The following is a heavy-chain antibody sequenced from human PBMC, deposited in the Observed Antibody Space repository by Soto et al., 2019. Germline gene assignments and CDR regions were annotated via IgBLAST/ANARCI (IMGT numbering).Heavy chain of an antibody. CDR3: ARDRAYYESSGLYFDY. V-gene: IGHV4-59*01. D-gene: IGHD3-22*01. J-gene: IGHJ4*02. CDR1: GDSIRSYY. CDR2: IYDSGST. Sequence: SETLSLTCTVSGDSIRSYYWSWIRQPPGKGLEWIGYIYDSGSTNYNPSLKSRVTISVDTSKSQFSLKLSSVTAADTAVYYCARDRAYYESSGLYFDYWGQGTLVTVS.